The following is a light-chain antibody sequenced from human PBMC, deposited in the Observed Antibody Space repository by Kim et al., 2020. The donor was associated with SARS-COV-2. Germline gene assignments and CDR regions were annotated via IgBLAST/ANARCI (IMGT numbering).Light chain of an antibody. V-gene: IGKV1-27*01. CDR2: GAS. Sequence: ASVGDRVTITCRAGQDISNYLAWYQQKPGKVPNLLIYGASTLQSGVPFRFSGSGSGTDFTLTISSLQPEDVATYYCQKYNGAPWTFGQGTKVDIK. J-gene: IGKJ1*01. CDR3: QKYNGAPWT. CDR1: QDISNY.